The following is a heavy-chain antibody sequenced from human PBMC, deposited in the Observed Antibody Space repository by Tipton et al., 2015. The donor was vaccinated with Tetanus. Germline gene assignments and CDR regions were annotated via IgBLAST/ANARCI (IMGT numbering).Heavy chain of an antibody. V-gene: IGHV4-31*03. CDR2: IYYSGST. CDR1: GGSISGSGYF. D-gene: IGHD6-6*01. J-gene: IGHJ5*02. Sequence: TLSLTCTVSGGSISGSGYFWNWIRQHPGKGLEWIGYIYYSGSTYYNPSLKSRVTISVDTSKNQFSLKLNSVTAADTAVYYCARDQGGGRVVRLNWFDPWGQGTLVTVPS. CDR3: ARDQGGGRVVRLNWFDP.